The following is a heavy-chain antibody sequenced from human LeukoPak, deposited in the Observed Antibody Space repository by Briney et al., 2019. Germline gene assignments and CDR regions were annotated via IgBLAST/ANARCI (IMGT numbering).Heavy chain of an antibody. J-gene: IGHJ6*02. CDR3: ARGSLSYYYYGMDV. CDR2: INHSGST. Sequence: SETLSLTCAVYGGSFSGYYWSWIRRPPGKGLEWIGEINHSGSTNYNPSLKSRVTISVDTSKNQFSLKLSSVTAADTAVYYCARGSLSYYYYGMDVWGQGTTVTVSS. V-gene: IGHV4-34*01. CDR1: GGSFSGYY.